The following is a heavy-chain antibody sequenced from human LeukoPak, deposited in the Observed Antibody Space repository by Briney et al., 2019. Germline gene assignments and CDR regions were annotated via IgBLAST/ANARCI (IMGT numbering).Heavy chain of an antibody. CDR1: GFTFSSYW. D-gene: IGHD3-3*01. V-gene: IGHV3-74*01. CDR2: INSDGSST. Sequence: GGSLRLSCAASGFTFSSYWMHWVRQAPGKGLVWVSRINSDGSSTSYADSVKGRFTISRDNAKNTLYLQMNSLRAEDTAVYYCAREYYDFWSGYFPPRYYYYYYMDVWGKGTTVTVSS. J-gene: IGHJ6*03. CDR3: AREYYDFWSGYFPPRYYYYYYMDV.